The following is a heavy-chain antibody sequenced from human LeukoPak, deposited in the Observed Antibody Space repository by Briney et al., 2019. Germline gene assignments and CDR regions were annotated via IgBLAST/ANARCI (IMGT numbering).Heavy chain of an antibody. J-gene: IGHJ5*02. CDR1: GFTFSSYG. V-gene: IGHV3-33*06. D-gene: IGHD2-15*01. CDR2: IWYDGSNK. Sequence: GGSLRLSCAASGFTFSSYGMHWVHQAPGKGLEWVAVIWYDGSNKYYADSVKGRFTISRDNSKNTLYLQMNSLRAEDTAVYYCAKGYCSGGSCYSSDWFDPWGQGTLVTVSS. CDR3: AKGYCSGGSCYSSDWFDP.